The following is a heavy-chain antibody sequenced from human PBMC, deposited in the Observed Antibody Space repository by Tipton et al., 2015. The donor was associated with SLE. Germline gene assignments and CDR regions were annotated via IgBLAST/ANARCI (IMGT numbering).Heavy chain of an antibody. Sequence: QSGAEVKKPGASVNVSCTASGYTFTNYYIHWVRQAPGQGLEWMGIINPSGGSTTYAQKFQDRVTMTRDTSTSTVYMDLSSLRSEDTAVYYCARSKIPDDSSGYFYYCLDYWGQGTLATVSS. CDR3: ARSKIPDDSSGYFYYCLDY. D-gene: IGHD3-22*01. V-gene: IGHV1-46*01. CDR1: GYTFTNYY. CDR2: INPSGGST. J-gene: IGHJ4*02.